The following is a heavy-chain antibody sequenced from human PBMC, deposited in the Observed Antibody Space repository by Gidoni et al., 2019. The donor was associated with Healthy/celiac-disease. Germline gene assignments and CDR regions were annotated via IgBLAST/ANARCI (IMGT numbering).Heavy chain of an antibody. V-gene: IGHV1-69*06. CDR3: ARAGDIVVVVAATDYYGMDV. CDR1: GGTFSSYA. CDR2: IIPIFGTA. D-gene: IGHD2-15*01. Sequence: QVQLVQSGAEVKKPGSSVKVSCKASGGTFSSYAISWVRQAPGQGLEWMGGIIPIFGTANYAQKFQGRVTITADKSTSTAYMELSSLRSEDTAVYYCARAGDIVVVVAATDYYGMDVWGQGTTVTVSS. J-gene: IGHJ6*02.